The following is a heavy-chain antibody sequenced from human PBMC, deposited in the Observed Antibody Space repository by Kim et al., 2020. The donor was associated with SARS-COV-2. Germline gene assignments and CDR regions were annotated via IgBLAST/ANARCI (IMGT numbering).Heavy chain of an antibody. Sequence: GGSLRLSCAASGFTFGDYAMHWVRQAPGKGLEWVSGISWNSGSIGYADSVKGRFTISRDNAKNSLYLQMNSLRAEDTALYYCAKDHRPLEDGYNFWYFDLWGRGTLVTVSS. CDR2: ISWNSGSI. D-gene: IGHD5-12*01. CDR3: AKDHRPLEDGYNFWYFDL. V-gene: IGHV3-9*01. CDR1: GFTFGDYA. J-gene: IGHJ2*01.